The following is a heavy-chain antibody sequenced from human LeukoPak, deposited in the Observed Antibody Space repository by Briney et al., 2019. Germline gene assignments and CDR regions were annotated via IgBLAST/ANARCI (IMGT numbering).Heavy chain of an antibody. Sequence: GASVKVSCKTSGYTFTRYYMHWVRQAPGQGLEWMGIINPSGGSTSYAQKFQGRVTMTRDTSTSTVHMELNSLRSEDTAVYYCARGGLTTVITLAAFDIWGQGTMVTVSS. CDR3: ARGGLTTVITLAAFDI. V-gene: IGHV1-46*01. CDR2: INPSGGST. CDR1: GYTFTRYY. D-gene: IGHD4-17*01. J-gene: IGHJ3*02.